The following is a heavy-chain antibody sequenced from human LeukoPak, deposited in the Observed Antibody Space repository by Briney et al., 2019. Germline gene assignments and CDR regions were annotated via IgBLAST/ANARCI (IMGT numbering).Heavy chain of an antibody. CDR3: ARDEGPTDFDN. CDR2: INPSSGGT. Sequence: GASVKVSCKASGYTFTGYYLNWVRQAPGQGLEWMGWINPSSGGTKYAQKFQGRVTMTRDTSISTAYMELSSLRSDDTAVYYCARDEGPTDFDNWGQGTLVTVSS. J-gene: IGHJ4*02. CDR1: GYTFTGYY. V-gene: IGHV1-2*02.